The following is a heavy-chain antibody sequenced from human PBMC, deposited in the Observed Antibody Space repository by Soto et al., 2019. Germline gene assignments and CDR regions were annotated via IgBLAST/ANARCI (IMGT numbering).Heavy chain of an antibody. J-gene: IGHJ3*02. CDR2: TYYRSKWYN. CDR1: GDSVSSNSAA. Sequence: SHTLSLTCAISGDSVSSNSAAWNWIMQSPSRGLEWLGRTYYRSKWYNDYAVSVKSRITINPDTSKNQFSLQLNSVTPEDTAVYYCERGPKRSVLGAFDIWGQGSMVTLS. D-gene: IGHD2-21*01. V-gene: IGHV6-1*01. CDR3: ERGPKRSVLGAFDI.